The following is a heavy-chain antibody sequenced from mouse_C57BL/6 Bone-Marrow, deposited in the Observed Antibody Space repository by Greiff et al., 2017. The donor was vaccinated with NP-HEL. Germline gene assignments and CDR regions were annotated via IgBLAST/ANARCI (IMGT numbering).Heavy chain of an antibody. Sequence: EVMLVESGGGLVQPGGSLSLSCAASGFTFTDYYMSWVRQPPGKALEWLGFIRNKANGYTTEYSASVKGRFTISRDNSQSILYLQMNALRAEDSATYYCALYYSYWYFDVWGTGTTVTVSS. CDR2: IRNKANGYTT. CDR3: ALYYSYWYFDV. V-gene: IGHV7-3*01. J-gene: IGHJ1*03. CDR1: GFTFTDYY. D-gene: IGHD2-1*01.